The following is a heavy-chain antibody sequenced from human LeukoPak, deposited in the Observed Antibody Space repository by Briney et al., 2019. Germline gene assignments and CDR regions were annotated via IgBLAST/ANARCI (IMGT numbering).Heavy chain of an antibody. CDR1: GYTFTGYY. Sequence: ASVKVSCKASGYTFTGYYMHWVRQAPGQGLEWVGWINPNSGGTNYAQKFTGRVTMTKDTSISTAYMELSRLRSDDTAVYYCARGFVVVPAAIPLQLWWYWGQGTLVTVSS. CDR3: ARGFVVVPAAIPLQLWWY. J-gene: IGHJ4*02. V-gene: IGHV1-2*02. D-gene: IGHD2-2*01. CDR2: INPNSGGT.